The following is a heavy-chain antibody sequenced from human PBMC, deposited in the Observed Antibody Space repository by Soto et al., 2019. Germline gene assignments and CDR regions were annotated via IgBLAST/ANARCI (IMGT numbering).Heavy chain of an antibody. CDR2: ISGSGTTT. J-gene: IGHJ5*02. CDR3: AKKVASPRGQGCFDP. Sequence: GGSLRLSCAASGFTFSSYSMTWVRQAPGRGLEWVSIISGSGTTTYYADSVKGRFTIFRDNSINTLFLHMSSLRAEDTALYFCAKKVASPRGQGCFDPWGQGTLVTVSS. V-gene: IGHV3-23*01. D-gene: IGHD5-12*01. CDR1: GFTFSSYS.